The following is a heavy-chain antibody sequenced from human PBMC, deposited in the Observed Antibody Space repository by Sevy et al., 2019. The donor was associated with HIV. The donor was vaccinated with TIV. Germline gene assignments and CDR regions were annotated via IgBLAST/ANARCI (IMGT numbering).Heavy chain of an antibody. J-gene: IGHJ6*02. CDR3: ARPSIAARAYGMDV. Sequence: SETLSLTCTVSGGSISSSSYYWGWIRQRPGKGLEWIGSIYYSGSTYYNPSLKSRVTISVDTSKNQFSLKLSSVTAADTAVYYCARPSIAARAYGMDVWGQGTTVTVSS. D-gene: IGHD6-6*01. V-gene: IGHV4-39*01. CDR1: GGSISSSSYY. CDR2: IYYSGST.